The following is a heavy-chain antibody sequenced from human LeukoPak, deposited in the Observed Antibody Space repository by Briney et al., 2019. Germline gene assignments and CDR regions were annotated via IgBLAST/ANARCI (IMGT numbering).Heavy chain of an antibody. CDR1: GDSISTYY. V-gene: IGHV4-59*01. D-gene: IGHD1/OR15-1a*01. CDR3: ARRGITGTWYYFDY. Sequence: SETLSLTCTVSGDSISTYYWSWIRQPPGKGLEWIGYIYYSGSTNYNPSLKSRVTLSVDTSKNQFSLKVSSVSAADTAVYYCARRGITGTWYYFDYWGQGTLVTVSS. J-gene: IGHJ4*02. CDR2: IYYSGST.